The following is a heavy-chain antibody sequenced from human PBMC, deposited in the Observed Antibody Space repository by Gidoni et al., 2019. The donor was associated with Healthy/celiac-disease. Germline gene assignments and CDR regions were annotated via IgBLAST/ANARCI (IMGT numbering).Heavy chain of an antibody. J-gene: IGHJ4*02. D-gene: IGHD6-19*01. CDR1: GFPFSSYA. V-gene: IGHV3-64D*06. CDR3: VKDRIAVAGVFDY. CDR2: ISSNGGST. Sequence: EVQLVASGGGLVQPGGSLRLSCSASGFPFSSYAMHWVRQAPGKGLEYVPAISSNGGSTYYADSVKGRFTISRDNSKNTLYLQMSSLRAEDTAVYYCVKDRIAVAGVFDYWGQGTLVTVSS.